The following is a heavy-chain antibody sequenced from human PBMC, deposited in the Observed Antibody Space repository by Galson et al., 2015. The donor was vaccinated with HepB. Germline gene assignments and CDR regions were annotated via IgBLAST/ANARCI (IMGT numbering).Heavy chain of an antibody. V-gene: IGHV3-64D*06. J-gene: IGHJ4*02. CDR1: GFTFSSYA. D-gene: IGHD1-26*01. CDR3: AKDHSGSYPDY. Sequence: SLRLSCAASGFTFSSYAMHWVRQAPGKGLEYVSAISSNGGSTYYADSVKGRFTISRDNSKNTLYLQMSSLRAEDTAVYYCAKDHSGSYPDYWGQGTLVTVSS. CDR2: ISSNGGST.